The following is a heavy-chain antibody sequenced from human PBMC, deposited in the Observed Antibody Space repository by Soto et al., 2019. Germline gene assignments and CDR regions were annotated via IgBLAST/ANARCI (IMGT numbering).Heavy chain of an antibody. CDR1: GFTFSSYS. CDR2: ISSSSSYI. Sequence: PGGYLRLSCAASGFTFSSYSMNWVRQAPGKGLEWVSSISSSSSYIYYADSVKGRFTISRDNAKNSLYLQMNSLRAEDTAVYYCARDYRPQYYYERSPGVNYYYVMDVCGQGSTVIVSS. CDR3: ARDYRPQYYYERSPGVNYYYVMDV. V-gene: IGHV3-21*01. D-gene: IGHD3-22*01. J-gene: IGHJ6*02.